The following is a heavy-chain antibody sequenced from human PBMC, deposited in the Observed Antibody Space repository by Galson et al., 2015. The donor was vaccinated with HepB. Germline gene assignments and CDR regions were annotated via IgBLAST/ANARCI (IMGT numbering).Heavy chain of an antibody. CDR1: GGTFSSYA. CDR3: AREFYCSSTSCFVGSFWNWFDP. D-gene: IGHD2-2*01. Sequence: SVKVSCKASGGTFSSYAISWVRQAPGQGLEWMGGIIPIFGTANYAQKFQGRVTITADESTSTAYMELSSLRSEDTAVYYCAREFYCSSTSCFVGSFWNWFDPWGQGTLVTVSS. CDR2: IIPIFGTA. J-gene: IGHJ5*02. V-gene: IGHV1-69*13.